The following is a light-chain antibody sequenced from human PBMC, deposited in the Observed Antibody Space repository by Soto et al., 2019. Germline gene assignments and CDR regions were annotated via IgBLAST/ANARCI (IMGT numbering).Light chain of an antibody. V-gene: IGKV3-15*01. J-gene: IGKJ5*01. CDR1: QSLTTN. CDR3: QQYDDWPLT. CDR2: DAS. Sequence: EVVMPQSPGTLSVSPGERAILSCRASQSLTTNLAWYQQKPGQAPRLLIHDASTRATGIPARFSGSGSGTEFTLTISSLQSEDFAVYYCQQYDDWPLTFGQGTRLEIK.